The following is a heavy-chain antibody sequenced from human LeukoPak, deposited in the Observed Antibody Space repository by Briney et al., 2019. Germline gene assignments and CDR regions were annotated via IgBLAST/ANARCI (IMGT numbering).Heavy chain of an antibody. V-gene: IGHV1-2*06. D-gene: IGHD2-15*01. J-gene: IGHJ4*02. CDR1: GYTFTGYY. CDR2: INPNRGGT. Sequence: ASVKVSCKASGYTFTGYYMHWVRQAPGQGLEWMGRINPNRGGTNYAQKFQGRVTMTRDTSISTAYIELSRLRSEDTAVYYCAKGYCSGCSCKFYFYYWGQGTLVTVSS. CDR3: AKGYCSGCSCKFYFYY.